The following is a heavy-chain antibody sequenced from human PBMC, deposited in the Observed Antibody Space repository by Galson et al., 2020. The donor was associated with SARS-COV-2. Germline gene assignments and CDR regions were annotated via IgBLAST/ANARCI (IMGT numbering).Heavy chain of an antibody. CDR1: GDSVSTSTHY. CDR3: ARGRVGADWFDP. Sequence: SETLSLTCTVSGDSVSTSTHYCALIRQPPGKGLEYIGAISYSGSSHYSPSLKSRVTISIDTSKNQLSLKLSSVTAADTAVYYCARGRVGADWFDPWGQGTLVTVSS. J-gene: IGHJ5*02. D-gene: IGHD1-26*01. CDR2: ISYSGSS. V-gene: IGHV4-39*07.